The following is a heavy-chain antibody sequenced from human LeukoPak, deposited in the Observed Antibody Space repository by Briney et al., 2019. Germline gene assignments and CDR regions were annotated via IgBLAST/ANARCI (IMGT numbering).Heavy chain of an antibody. CDR1: GFTVSSNH. D-gene: IGHD5-18*01. J-gene: IGHJ4*02. CDR3: ARSGYNYGPYDYYFEL. Sequence: PGGSLRLSCAASGFTVSSNHMSWVRQAPGKGLEWVSVIYSGGTTYYADSMKGRFIISRDISKNTLFLQMDSLRAEDTAVYYCARSGYNYGPYDYYFELWGQGTLVTVSS. CDR2: IYSGGTT. V-gene: IGHV3-66*01.